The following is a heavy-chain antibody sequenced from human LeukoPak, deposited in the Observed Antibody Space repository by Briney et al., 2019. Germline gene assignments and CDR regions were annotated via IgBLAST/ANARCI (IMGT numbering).Heavy chain of an antibody. Sequence: PSQTLSLTCTVSGGSISSGGYYWSWIRQHPGKCLEWIGYIYYSGSTYYNPSLKSRVTISVDTSKNQFSLKLSSVTAADTAVYYCARGHLYYYDSSGYYQSYFDYWGQGTLVTVSS. CDR2: IYYSGST. D-gene: IGHD3-22*01. CDR1: GGSISSGGYY. V-gene: IGHV4-31*03. J-gene: IGHJ4*02. CDR3: ARGHLYYYDSSGYYQSYFDY.